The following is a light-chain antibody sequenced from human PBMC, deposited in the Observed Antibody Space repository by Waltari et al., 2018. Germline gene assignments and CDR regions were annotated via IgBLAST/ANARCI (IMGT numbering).Light chain of an antibody. V-gene: IGKV3-15*01. J-gene: IGKJ2*01. CDR2: GAS. Sequence: IVMTQSPATLSVSPGERATLSCRASQSVGGNLAWYQQKPGQAPRLLIYGASTWVTGLPARFSGSGSETEFTLTISSGQSEDFAVYYCQQYNDWPLYTFGQGTKLEIK. CDR3: QQYNDWPLYT. CDR1: QSVGGN.